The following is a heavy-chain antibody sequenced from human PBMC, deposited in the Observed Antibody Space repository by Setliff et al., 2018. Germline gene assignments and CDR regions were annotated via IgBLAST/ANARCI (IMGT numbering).Heavy chain of an antibody. CDR1: GFSLSIFW. Sequence: PGGSLRLSCAASGFSLSIFWMSWVRQAPGKGLEWVASIKQDGSDKYYVDSVKGRFTISRDNAKNSLFLQMNSLRAEDTAMHFCARDRGGGLYDYWGQGTLVTVSS. CDR3: ARDRGGGLYDY. CDR2: IKQDGSDK. D-gene: IGHD3-16*01. V-gene: IGHV3-7*01. J-gene: IGHJ4*02.